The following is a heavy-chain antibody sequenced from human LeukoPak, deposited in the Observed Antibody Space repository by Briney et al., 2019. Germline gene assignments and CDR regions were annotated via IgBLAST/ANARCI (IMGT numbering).Heavy chain of an antibody. Sequence: GGSLRLSCAASGFTFSSYSINWVRQAPGKGLEWVSGISGSGGSTYYAGSVKGRFTVSRDNAKNMLYLQMNSLRAEDTAVYYCAHLGYDILTGYYNWGQGTLVFVSS. CDR1: GFTFSSYS. CDR2: ISGSGGST. V-gene: IGHV3-23*01. J-gene: IGHJ4*02. D-gene: IGHD3-9*01. CDR3: AHLGYDILTGYYN.